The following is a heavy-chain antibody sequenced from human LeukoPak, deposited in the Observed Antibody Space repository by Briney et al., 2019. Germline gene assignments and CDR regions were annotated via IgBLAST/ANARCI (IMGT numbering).Heavy chain of an antibody. CDR2: ISSTTGGI. CDR3: AKARESLPNFDY. CDR1: GFSISYYY. Sequence: GGSLRLSCAASGFSISYYYMNWVRQPPGKGLEWLSCISSTTGGISYADSVKGRFTISQDSARNSLFLQMNSLRDEDTAVYYCAKARESLPNFDYWGQGTLVTVSS. J-gene: IGHJ4*02. V-gene: IGHV3-48*02. D-gene: IGHD5/OR15-5a*01.